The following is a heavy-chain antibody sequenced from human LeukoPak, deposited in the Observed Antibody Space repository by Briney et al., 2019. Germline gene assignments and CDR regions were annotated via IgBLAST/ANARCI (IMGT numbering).Heavy chain of an antibody. J-gene: IGHJ4*02. CDR2: VNLQGST. V-gene: IGHV4-4*02. CDR3: AREGGPYRPLDY. CDR1: GFTVSSSYM. Sequence: GSLRLSCAASGFTVSSSYMSWVRQPPGKGLEWIGEVNLQGSTNYNPSLKSRVAISVDKSENHISLKLTSVTAADTAVYYCAREGGPYRPLDYSGQGTLVTVAS.